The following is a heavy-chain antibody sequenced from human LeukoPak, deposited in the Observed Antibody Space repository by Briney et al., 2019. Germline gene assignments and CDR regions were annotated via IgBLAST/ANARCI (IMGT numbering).Heavy chain of an antibody. Sequence: SETLSLTCAVSGGSMSDHYWSWIRQTPGTTLEWIGYIYATGNTNYSPSLMGRVTISLDTSKNHFSLRLRSVTAADTALYYCARHFRRDYPDSGSSQYFHYIDVWGKGTTVVVSS. CDR2: IYATGNT. J-gene: IGHJ6*03. CDR3: ARHFRRDYPDSGSSQYFHYIDV. V-gene: IGHV4-4*09. D-gene: IGHD3-10*01. CDR1: GGSMSDHY.